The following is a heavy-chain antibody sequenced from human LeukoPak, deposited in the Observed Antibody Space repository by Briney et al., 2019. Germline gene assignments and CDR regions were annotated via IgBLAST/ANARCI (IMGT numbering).Heavy chain of an antibody. CDR3: AESWYSSLSDY. CDR2: INHSGST. J-gene: IGHJ4*02. Sequence: PSETQSFTCAVYGGSFSGYYGSWIRQPPGKGLEWIGEINHSGSTNYNPSLKSRVTISVDTSKNQFSLKLSSVTAADTAVYYCAESWYSSLSDYWGQGTLVTVSS. D-gene: IGHD6-13*01. V-gene: IGHV4-34*01. CDR1: GGSFSGYY.